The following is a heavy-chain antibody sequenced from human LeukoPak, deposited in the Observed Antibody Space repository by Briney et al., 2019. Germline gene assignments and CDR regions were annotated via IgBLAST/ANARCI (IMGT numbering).Heavy chain of an antibody. V-gene: IGHV3-23*01. CDR3: AKHMSSGS. D-gene: IGHD6-19*01. J-gene: IGHJ5*02. CDR1: GFTFSNCA. Sequence: QPGGSLRLSCAASGFTFSNCAMSWVRQAPGKGLEWVSGVSGSGDSTYYADSVKGRFTISRDNSNNTLFLLMNRLRAEDTAVYYCAKHMSSGSWGQGTLVTVSS. CDR2: VSGSGDST.